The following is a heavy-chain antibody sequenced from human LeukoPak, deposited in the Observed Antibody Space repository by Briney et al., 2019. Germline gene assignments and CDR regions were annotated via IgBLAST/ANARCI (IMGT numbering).Heavy chain of an antibody. CDR1: GFTFSSYA. Sequence: GGSLRLSCAASGFTFSSYAMSWVRQAPGKGLEWVSAISGSGGSTYYADSVKGRFTISRDNSKNTLYLQMNSLRSEDTAVYYCSRGATIRGRWFDPWGQGTLVTVSS. J-gene: IGHJ5*02. D-gene: IGHD5-24*01. V-gene: IGHV3-23*01. CDR2: ISGSGGST. CDR3: SRGATIRGRWFDP.